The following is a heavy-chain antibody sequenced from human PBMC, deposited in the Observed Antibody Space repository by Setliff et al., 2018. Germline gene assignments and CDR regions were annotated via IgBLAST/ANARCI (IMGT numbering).Heavy chain of an antibody. CDR3: ARDWRDYGAMDY. CDR1: GYSISSGYY. J-gene: IGHJ4*02. CDR2: IYHSGST. Sequence: SETLSLTCAVSGYSISSGYYWGWIRQPPGKGLEWIGNIYHSGSTYYNPSLKSRVTISVDTSKNQFSLKLSSVTAADTAVYYCARDWRDYGAMDYWGQGTLVTVSS. D-gene: IGHD4-17*01. V-gene: IGHV4-38-2*02.